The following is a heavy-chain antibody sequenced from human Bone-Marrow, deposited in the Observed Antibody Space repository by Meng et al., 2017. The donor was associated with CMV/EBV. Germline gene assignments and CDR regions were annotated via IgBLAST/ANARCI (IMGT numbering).Heavy chain of an antibody. V-gene: IGHV3-23*01. Sequence: GGSLRLSCAASGFTFSSYSMNWVRQAPGQGLEWVSAISGSGGSTYYADSVKGRFTISRDNSQNTLYLQMNSLRAEDTAVYYCAKGGAPSGCSSTSCSYGELVPDYWGQGTLVTVSS. D-gene: IGHD2-2*01. CDR1: GFTFSSYS. CDR2: ISGSGGST. CDR3: AKGGAPSGCSSTSCSYGELVPDY. J-gene: IGHJ4*02.